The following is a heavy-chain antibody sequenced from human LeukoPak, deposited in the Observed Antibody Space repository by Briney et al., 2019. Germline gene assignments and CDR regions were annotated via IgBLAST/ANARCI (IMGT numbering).Heavy chain of an antibody. Sequence: PGGSLRLSCAASGFTVSSNYMSWVRQAPGKGLEWVSAISGSGGSTYYADSVKGRFTISRDNSKNTLYLQMNSLRAEDTAVYYCAKDRNEQWLVLFDYWGQGTLVTVSS. J-gene: IGHJ4*02. D-gene: IGHD6-19*01. CDR1: GFTVSSNY. CDR3: AKDRNEQWLVLFDY. V-gene: IGHV3-23*01. CDR2: ISGSGGST.